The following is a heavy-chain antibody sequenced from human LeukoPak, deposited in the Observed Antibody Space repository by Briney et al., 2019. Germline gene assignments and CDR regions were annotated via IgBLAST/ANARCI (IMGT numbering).Heavy chain of an antibody. D-gene: IGHD6-19*01. CDR3: ASASSGWSNFDY. CDR2: IYSGGST. V-gene: IGHV3-53*01. J-gene: IGHJ4*02. CDR1: EFTISSNY. Sequence: PGGSLRLSCAASEFTISSNYMSWVRQAPGKGLEWVSVIYSGGSTYYADSVKGRFTISRDNSKNTLYLQMNSLRAEDTAVYYCASASSGWSNFDYWGQGTLVTVSS.